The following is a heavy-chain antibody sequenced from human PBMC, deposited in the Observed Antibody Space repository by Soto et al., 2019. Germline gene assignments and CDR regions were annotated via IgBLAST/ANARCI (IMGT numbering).Heavy chain of an antibody. CDR1: GDVFRSYG. CDR2: IIPISGTT. D-gene: IGHD2-8*01. Sequence: SVKVSCKASGDVFRSYGINWVRQAPGQGLEWMGGIIPISGTTNYAQKFQGRVAITADESTDTVYMELSRLRSEDTAVYFCARVRRFNGLCHTADYGMDVWGQGTTVTVSS. J-gene: IGHJ6*02. CDR3: ARVRRFNGLCHTADYGMDV. V-gene: IGHV1-69*13.